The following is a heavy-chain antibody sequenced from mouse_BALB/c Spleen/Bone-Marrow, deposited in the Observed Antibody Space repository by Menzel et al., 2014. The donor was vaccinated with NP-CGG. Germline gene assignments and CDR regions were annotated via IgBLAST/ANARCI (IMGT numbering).Heavy chain of an antibody. Sequence: EVQGVESGGGLVQPGGSLKLSCAASGFDFSRYWMSWVRQAPGKGLEWIGEINPDSSTINYTPSLKDKFIISRDNAKNTLFLQMSKVRSEDTALYYCARGNYYGHLDYWGQGTTLTVSS. CDR2: INPDSSTI. CDR1: GFDFSRYW. J-gene: IGHJ2*01. CDR3: ARGNYYGHLDY. D-gene: IGHD2-1*01. V-gene: IGHV4-1*02.